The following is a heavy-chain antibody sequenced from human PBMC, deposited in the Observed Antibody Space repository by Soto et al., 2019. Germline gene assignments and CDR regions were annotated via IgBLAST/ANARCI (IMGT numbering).Heavy chain of an antibody. V-gene: IGHV3-48*01. J-gene: IGHJ4*02. D-gene: IGHD2-2*01. CDR3: ARMTSSLSPGR. CDR2: IRSSGSPT. Sequence: PGGSLRLSCVGSGSAFSNYSMNWVRQAPGKGLEWVSYIRSSGSPTYYAGSVKGRFTISRDNAKKSLYLQMNSLRAEDTAVYYCARMTSSLSPGRWGQGTLVTVSS. CDR1: GSAFSNYS.